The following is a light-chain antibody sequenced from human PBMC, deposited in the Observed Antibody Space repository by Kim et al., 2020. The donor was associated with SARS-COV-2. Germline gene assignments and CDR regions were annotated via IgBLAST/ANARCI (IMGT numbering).Light chain of an antibody. Sequence: ALGQTVRITCQGDNLRRYYASWYQQKPGQAPILVIYGKDNRPSGIPDRFSGCSSGTTASLTITGAQAEDEADYYCNSRDTSGNHLVFGGGTQLTVL. CDR3: NSRDTSGNHLV. V-gene: IGLV3-19*01. CDR2: GKD. CDR1: NLRRYY. J-gene: IGLJ2*01.